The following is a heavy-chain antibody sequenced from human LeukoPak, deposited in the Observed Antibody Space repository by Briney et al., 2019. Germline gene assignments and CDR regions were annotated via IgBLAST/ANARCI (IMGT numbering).Heavy chain of an antibody. CDR2: IYWDDDK. V-gene: IGHV2-5*02. CDR1: GFSLRTSGVG. CDR3: AYRTTTGNYVRWFDP. D-gene: IGHD4-11*01. Sequence: GPTLVKPTQTLTLTCTFSGFSLRTSGVGVGWIRQPPGKALEWLALIYWDDDKRYSPSLKSRLTITKDTSKNQVVLTMTNMDPVDTATYYCAYRTTTGNYVRWFDPWGQGTLVTVSS. J-gene: IGHJ5*02.